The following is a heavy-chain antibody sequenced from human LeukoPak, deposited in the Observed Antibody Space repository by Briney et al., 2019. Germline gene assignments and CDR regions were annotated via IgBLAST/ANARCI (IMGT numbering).Heavy chain of an antibody. V-gene: IGHV3-11*01. D-gene: IGHD6-13*01. CDR1: GFTFSDYY. J-gene: IGHJ3*02. CDR3: ARERIAAAGTWSGAFDI. CDR2: ISSSGYTI. Sequence: GGSLRLSCAASGFTFSDYYMSWIRQAPGKGLEWVSYISSSGYTIYYADSVKGRFSISRDNAKNSLYLQMNSLRAEDTAVYYCARERIAAAGTWSGAFDIWGQGTLVTVSS.